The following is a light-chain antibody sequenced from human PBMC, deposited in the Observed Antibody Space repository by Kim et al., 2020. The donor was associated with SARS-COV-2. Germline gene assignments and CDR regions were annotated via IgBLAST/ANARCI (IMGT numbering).Light chain of an antibody. J-gene: IGLJ2*01. V-gene: IGLV3-19*01. CDR2: VED. CDR3: NSRDSNNNVI. CDR1: SLTKYD. Sequence: VALGQTVRSTCQGDSLTKYDVSWYQQKPGQAPVLVISVEDNRPSGIPDRFSGSRSGNTGLLTITGAQAEDEADYYCNSRDSNNNVIFGGGTQLTVL.